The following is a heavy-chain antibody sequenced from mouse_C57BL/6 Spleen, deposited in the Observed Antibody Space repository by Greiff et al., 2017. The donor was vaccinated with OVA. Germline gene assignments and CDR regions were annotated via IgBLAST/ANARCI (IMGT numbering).Heavy chain of an antibody. CDR3: ARFYYWAMDY. CDR2: ISYDGSN. V-gene: IGHV3-6*01. J-gene: IGHJ4*01. D-gene: IGHD2-1*01. Sequence: EVQLQQSGPGLVKPSPSLSLTCSVTGYSITSGYYWNWIRQFPGNKLEWMGYISYDGSNNYNPSLKNRISITRDTSKYQFFLKLSSVTTEDTATYYGARFYYWAMDYWGQGTSVTVSS. CDR1: GYSITSGYY.